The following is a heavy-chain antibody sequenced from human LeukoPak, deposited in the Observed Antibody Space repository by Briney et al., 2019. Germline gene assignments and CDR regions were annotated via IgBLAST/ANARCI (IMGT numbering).Heavy chain of an antibody. J-gene: IGHJ4*02. V-gene: IGHV4-39*01. D-gene: IGHD5-18*01. CDR2: IYYSGNI. Sequence: PSETLSLTCTVSGGSISNSTYYWGWIRQPPGKGLEWIGSIYYSGNIYYNPSLKSRVTISADTSKNQLSLKLSSVTAADTAVYYCARHRSGYSYVVDYWGQGILVTVSS. CDR1: GGSISNSTYY. CDR3: ARHRSGYSYVVDY.